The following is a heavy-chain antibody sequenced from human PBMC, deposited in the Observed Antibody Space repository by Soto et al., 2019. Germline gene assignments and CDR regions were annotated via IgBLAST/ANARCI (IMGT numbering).Heavy chain of an antibody. CDR3: ARDGRRVYATDYFGMDV. J-gene: IGHJ6*02. V-gene: IGHV4-61*01. D-gene: IGHD2-8*01. CDR1: GDSVSSGSYY. CDR2: KSSSGTT. Sequence: QVQLQESGPGLVKPSETLSLTCTVSGDSVSSGSYYWSWMQQPPGEGLECIVYKSSSGTTSYNPSLQSRVTISIDTSKNQFSLRLSSVTAADTAVYYCARDGRRVYATDYFGMDVWGQGTTITVSS.